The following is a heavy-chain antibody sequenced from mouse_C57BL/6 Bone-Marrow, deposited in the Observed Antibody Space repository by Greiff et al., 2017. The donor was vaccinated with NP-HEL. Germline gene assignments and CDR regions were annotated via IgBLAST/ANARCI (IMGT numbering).Heavy chain of an antibody. CDR3: ARQLRPRDY. CDR2: INPYNGGT. CDR1: GYTFTDYY. J-gene: IGHJ2*01. V-gene: IGHV1-19*01. D-gene: IGHD3-2*02. Sequence: EVQLQQSGPVLVKPGASVKMSCKASGYTFTDYYMNWVKQSHGKSLEWIGVINPYNGGTSYNQKFKGKATLTVDKSSSTAYMELNSLTSEDSAVYYCARQLRPRDYWGQGTTLTVSS.